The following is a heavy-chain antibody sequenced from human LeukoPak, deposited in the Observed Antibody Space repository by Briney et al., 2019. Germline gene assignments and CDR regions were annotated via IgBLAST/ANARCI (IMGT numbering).Heavy chain of an antibody. V-gene: IGHV4-59*11. J-gene: IGHJ4*02. Sequence: SETLSLTCIVSSGSINNHYWSWIRQPPGKGLEWIGYIYDSWNTNYNPSLQSRVTISMDASSNQFSLNLTSVTAADTAVYYCARDQIGYGLDYWGQGTLVTVSS. D-gene: IGHD5-18*01. CDR3: ARDQIGYGLDY. CDR2: IYDSWNT. CDR1: SGSINNHY.